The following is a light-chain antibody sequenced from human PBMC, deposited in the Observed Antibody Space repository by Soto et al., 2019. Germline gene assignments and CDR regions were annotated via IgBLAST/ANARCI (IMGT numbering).Light chain of an antibody. V-gene: IGLV2-14*01. Sequence: QSALTQPASVSGSPGQSITISCTGTSSDVGGYNYVSWYQQHPGKAPKLIIYEVSKRPSGVSNRFSGSKSGNTASLTISGLQAEDEADYYCNSYTSKSTGVFGTGTKLTVL. CDR1: SSDVGGYNY. J-gene: IGLJ1*01. CDR2: EVS. CDR3: NSYTSKSTGV.